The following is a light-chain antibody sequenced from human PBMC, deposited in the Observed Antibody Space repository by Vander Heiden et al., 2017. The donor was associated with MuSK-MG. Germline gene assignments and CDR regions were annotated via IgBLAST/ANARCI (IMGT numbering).Light chain of an antibody. Sequence: ALPMTQSPSSFSASAGDRVTITCRASQGISSYLAWYQQKPGKAPKLLIYAASTLQSGVPSRFSGSGSGTDFTLTISCLQSEDFATYYCQQYYSYPYTFGQGTKLEIK. J-gene: IGKJ2*01. CDR1: QGISSY. CDR3: QQYYSYPYT. CDR2: AAS. V-gene: IGKV1-8*01.